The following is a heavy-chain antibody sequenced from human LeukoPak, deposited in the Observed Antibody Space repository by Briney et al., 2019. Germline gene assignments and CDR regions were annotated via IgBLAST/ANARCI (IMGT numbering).Heavy chain of an antibody. CDR2: IYTSGSP. D-gene: IGHD1-26*01. J-gene: IGHJ3*02. V-gene: IGHV4-61*02. CDR3: ARDSGSYGDAFDI. CDR1: GGSISSGSYY. Sequence: TLSLTCTVSGGSISSGSYYWSWIRQPAGKGLEWIGRIYTSGSPNYNPSLKSRVTISVDTSKNQFSLKLSSVTAADTAVYYCARDSGSYGDAFDIWGQGTMVTVSS.